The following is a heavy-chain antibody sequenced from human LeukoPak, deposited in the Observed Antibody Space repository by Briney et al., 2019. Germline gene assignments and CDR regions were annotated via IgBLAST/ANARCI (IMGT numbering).Heavy chain of an antibody. V-gene: IGHV1-8*01. CDR2: MSPNSGDT. CDR3: ARGPPNWGYDY. Sequence: ASVKVSCKASGYTFTSYDFNWVRQATGQRPEWMGWMSPNSGDTGYAQKFQDRVTITRNTSIGTAYMELSSLRSDDTAVYYCARGPPNWGYDYWGPGTLVTVSS. J-gene: IGHJ4*02. D-gene: IGHD7-27*01. CDR1: GYTFTSYD.